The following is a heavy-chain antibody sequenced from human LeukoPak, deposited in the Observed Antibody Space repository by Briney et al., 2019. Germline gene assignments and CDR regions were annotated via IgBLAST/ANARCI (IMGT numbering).Heavy chain of an antibody. J-gene: IGHJ2*01. CDR3: AKEDLGVGAYAAFDL. CDR2: INKDGSEK. V-gene: IGHV3-7*01. Sequence: GGSLRLSCAASAFTFSDYWMTWVRQAPGKGLERVANINKDGSEKYYVDSVKGRFTISRDNAKNSLYLQMNSLRAEDTAVYYCAKEDLGVGAYAAFDLWGRGTLVTVSS. CDR1: AFTFSDYW. D-gene: IGHD1-26*01.